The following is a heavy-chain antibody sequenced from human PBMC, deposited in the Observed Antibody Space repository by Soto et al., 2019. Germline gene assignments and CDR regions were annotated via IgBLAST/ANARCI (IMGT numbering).Heavy chain of an antibody. CDR1: GFSLSTSGVG. V-gene: IGHV2-5*02. J-gene: IGHJ6*02. CDR3: AQWVQYDILTGYYRYYYYGMDV. CDR2: IYWDDDK. D-gene: IGHD3-9*01. Sequence: QITLKESGPTLVKPTQTLTLTCTFSGFSLSTSGVGVGWIRQPPGKALEWLALIYWDDDKRYSPSLKSRLTITKDTSKNQVVLTMTNMDPVDTATYYCAQWVQYDILTGYYRYYYYGMDVWGHGTTVTVSS.